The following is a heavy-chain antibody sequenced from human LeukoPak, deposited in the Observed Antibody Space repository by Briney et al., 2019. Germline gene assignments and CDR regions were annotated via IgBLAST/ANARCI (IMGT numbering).Heavy chain of an antibody. CDR1: GGSISSSSYY. D-gene: IGHD1-1*01. CDR3: AATRTGTTSVDY. CDR2: IYYSGRT. J-gene: IGHJ4*02. V-gene: IGHV4-39*01. Sequence: SETLSLTCTVSGGSISSSSYYWGWMRQPPGKGLEWFGSIYYSGRTYYNPSLKSRVTISVDTSKNQFSLKLSSVTAADTAVYYCAATRTGTTSVDYWGQGTLVTVSS.